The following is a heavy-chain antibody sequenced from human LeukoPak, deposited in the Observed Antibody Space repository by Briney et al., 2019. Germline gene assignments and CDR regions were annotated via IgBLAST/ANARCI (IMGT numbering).Heavy chain of an antibody. CDR3: ARGSTIFGVVYSYYFDY. Sequence: ASVKVSCKASGYTFTSYYIHWVRQAPGQGLEWMGLINPSGGSTNYAQKFQGRVTMTRDTSISTAYMELSRLRSDDTAVYYCARGSTIFGVVYSYYFDYWGQETLVTVSS. V-gene: IGHV1-46*01. CDR1: GYTFTSYY. CDR2: INPSGGST. J-gene: IGHJ4*02. D-gene: IGHD3-3*01.